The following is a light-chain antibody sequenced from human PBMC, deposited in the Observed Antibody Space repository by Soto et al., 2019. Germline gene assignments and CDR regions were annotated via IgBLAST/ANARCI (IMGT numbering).Light chain of an antibody. V-gene: IGKV1-39*02. CDR1: QTISNY. Sequence: DIQMTQSPSSLSASVGDRVTITCRASQTISNYLNWYQQQPGKAPKLLIYAASSLQSGVPSRFSGSGSGTEFTLTISSLQSEDFAVYFCQKYDKWPLTFGGGTKVDIK. CDR2: AAS. CDR3: QKYDKWPLT. J-gene: IGKJ4*01.